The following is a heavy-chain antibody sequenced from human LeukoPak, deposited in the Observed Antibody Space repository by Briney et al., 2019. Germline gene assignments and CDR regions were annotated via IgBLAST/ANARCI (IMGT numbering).Heavy chain of an antibody. D-gene: IGHD5-18*01. CDR3: ARLYYSYGIMDFDY. V-gene: IGHV4-38-2*01. J-gene: IGHJ4*02. CDR2: IYHSGST. CDR1: GYSISSGYC. Sequence: PSETLSLTCAVPGYSISSGYCWGWIRQPPGKGLGWIGSIYHSGSTYYNPPLNGRVIISVDTSKNQFSPKLSSVTAADTAVYYCARLYYSYGIMDFDYWGQGTLVTVSS.